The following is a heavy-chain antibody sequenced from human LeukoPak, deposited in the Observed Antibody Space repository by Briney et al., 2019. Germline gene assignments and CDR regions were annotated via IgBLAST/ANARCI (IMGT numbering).Heavy chain of an antibody. J-gene: IGHJ1*01. V-gene: IGHV3-30*18. Sequence: GGSLRLSCAASGFTSSNYGIHWVRQAPGKGLEWVAVISYDGSNRYYADSVKGRFTISRDNSKNTLYLQMNSLRAEDTALYYCAKDFAKYCSGGCDFQHWGQGTLVTVSS. CDR3: AKDFAKYCSGGCDFQH. CDR1: GFTSSNYG. CDR2: ISYDGSNR. D-gene: IGHD2-15*01.